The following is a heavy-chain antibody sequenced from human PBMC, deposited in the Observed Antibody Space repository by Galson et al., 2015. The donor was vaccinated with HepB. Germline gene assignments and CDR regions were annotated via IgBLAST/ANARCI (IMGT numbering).Heavy chain of an antibody. D-gene: IGHD3-3*01. V-gene: IGHV4-39*01. Sequence: ETLSLTCIVSGGSISSSSYYWGWIRQPPGKGLEWIGSIYYSGRTYCNPSLKSRVTISVDTSKNQFSLKLSSVTAADTAVFYCARHSADSRNSAYSDFWSGYYPDFWGQGTLVTVSS. CDR2: IYYSGRT. J-gene: IGHJ4*02. CDR1: GGSISSSSYY. CDR3: ARHSADSRNSAYSDFWSGYYPDF.